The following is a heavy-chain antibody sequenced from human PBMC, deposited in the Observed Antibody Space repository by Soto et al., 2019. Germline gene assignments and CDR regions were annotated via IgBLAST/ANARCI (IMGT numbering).Heavy chain of an antibody. V-gene: IGHV3-7*05. CDR3: LRGAD. Sequence: EVHLVESGGGWVQPGGSLRLSCAASGFIFSNYWMSWVRQAPGKGPEWVAKIKSDGSDRYYADSVRGRFTISRDNAKNSLYLQMNSLRAEDTAVYYCLRGADWGQGILITVSS. CDR1: GFIFSNYW. J-gene: IGHJ4*02. CDR2: IKSDGSDR.